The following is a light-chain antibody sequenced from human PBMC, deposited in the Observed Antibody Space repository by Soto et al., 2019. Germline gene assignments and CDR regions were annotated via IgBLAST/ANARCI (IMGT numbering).Light chain of an antibody. V-gene: IGLV2-14*01. CDR3: TSYSSSSTLYV. CDR1: SSDIGGYNY. J-gene: IGLJ1*01. CDR2: DVS. Sequence: QSALTQPASVSGSPGQSITISCTGTSSDIGGYNYVSWYQQYPGQAPKLMIYDVSNRPSGVSNRFSGSKSGNTASLTISGLQAEDEADYYCTSYSSSSTLYVFGPGTKVTVL.